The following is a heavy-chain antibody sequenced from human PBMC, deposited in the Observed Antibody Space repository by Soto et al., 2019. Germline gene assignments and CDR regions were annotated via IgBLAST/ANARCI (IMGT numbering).Heavy chain of an antibody. CDR1: EFTFSSSF. CDR3: ARYFRGSGRYFFDH. CDR2: INQDGSGT. V-gene: IGHV3-7*03. D-gene: IGHD6-19*01. J-gene: IGHJ4*02. Sequence: PVGSLRLSCIASEFTFSSSFMGWVRQAPGKGLEWVANINQDGSGTYYVDSVKGRFTISRDNAKNSLYLQMNSLRAEDTAVYYCARYFRGSGRYFFDHWGQGTLVTVSS.